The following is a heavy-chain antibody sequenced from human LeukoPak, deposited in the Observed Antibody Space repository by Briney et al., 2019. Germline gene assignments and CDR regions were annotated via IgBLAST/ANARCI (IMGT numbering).Heavy chain of an antibody. V-gene: IGHV3-74*01. CDR3: ARENYYDTTMFDY. Sequence: PGGSLRLSCAASGFTFSSYWMHWVRQAPGKGLVWVSRINSDGSNTSYADSVKGRFTISRDNAKNTLYLQMNSLRAEDTAVYYCARENYYDTTMFDYWGQGTLVTVSS. CDR1: GFTFSSYW. J-gene: IGHJ4*02. D-gene: IGHD3-22*01. CDR2: INSDGSNT.